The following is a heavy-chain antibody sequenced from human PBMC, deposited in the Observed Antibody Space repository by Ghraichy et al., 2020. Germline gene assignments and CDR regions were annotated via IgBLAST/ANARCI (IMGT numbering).Heavy chain of an antibody. CDR1: GGSFSGYY. J-gene: IGHJ3*02. CDR3: ARERRRSAFDI. V-gene: IGHV4-34*01. Sequence: SETLSLTCAVYGGSFSGYYWNWIRQPPGKGLEWIGEINHSGSTNYIPSLKSRVTILLDTSKNQFSLKLSSVTAADTAVYYCARERRRSAFDIWGQGTKVTVSS. CDR2: INHSGST.